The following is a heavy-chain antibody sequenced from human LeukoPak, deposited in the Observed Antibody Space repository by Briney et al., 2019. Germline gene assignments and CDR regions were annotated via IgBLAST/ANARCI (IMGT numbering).Heavy chain of an antibody. CDR2: IYHSGIT. CDR3: ARGDYYDSSGYLYYYYMDV. D-gene: IGHD3-22*01. CDR1: GYSISSGYY. Sequence: PSETLSLTCTVSGYSISSGYYWGWIRQPPGKGLEWIATIYHSGITYYRPSLKSRVTISVDTSKNQFSLKLSSVTAADTAVYYCARGDYYDSSGYLYYYYMDVWGKGTTVTISS. J-gene: IGHJ6*03. V-gene: IGHV4-38-2*02.